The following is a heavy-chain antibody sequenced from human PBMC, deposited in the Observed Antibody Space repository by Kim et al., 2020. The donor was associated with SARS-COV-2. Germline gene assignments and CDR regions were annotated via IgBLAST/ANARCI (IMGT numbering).Heavy chain of an antibody. CDR1: GGSISSGGYY. CDR3: ARDHRVGSRPRYYYYGMDV. V-gene: IGHV4-31*03. D-gene: IGHD3-10*01. Sequence: SETLSLTCTVSGGSISSGGYYWSWIRQHPGKGLEWIGYIDYSGSTYYNPSLKSRVTISVDTSKNQFSLKLSSVTAADTAVYYCARDHRVGSRPRYYYYGMDVWGQGTTVTVSS. J-gene: IGHJ6*02. CDR2: IDYSGST.